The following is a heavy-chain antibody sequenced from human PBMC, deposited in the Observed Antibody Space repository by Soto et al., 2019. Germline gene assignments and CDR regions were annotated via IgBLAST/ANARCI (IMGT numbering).Heavy chain of an antibody. Sequence: GGSLRLSCAASGFTFSSYAMSWVRQAPGKGLEWVSAISGSGGSTYYADSVKGRFTISRDNSKNTLYLQMNSLRAEDTAVYYCAKDLDPYYYDSSGSDYWGQGTLVTVSS. D-gene: IGHD3-22*01. CDR2: ISGSGGST. J-gene: IGHJ4*02. CDR1: GFTFSSYA. CDR3: AKDLDPYYYDSSGSDY. V-gene: IGHV3-23*01.